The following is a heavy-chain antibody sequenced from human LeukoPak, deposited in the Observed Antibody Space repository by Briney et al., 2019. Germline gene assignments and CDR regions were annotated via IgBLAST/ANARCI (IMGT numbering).Heavy chain of an antibody. CDR1: GFTFSSYW. D-gene: IGHD2-2*01. CDR2: INSDGSST. CDR3: ARGCSTTSCYYWYFDL. V-gene: IGHV3-74*01. J-gene: IGHJ2*01. Sequence: PTGGSMRLSCAASGFTFSSYWMHWVRQAPGKGLVWVSRINSDGSSTSYADSVKGRFTISRDNAKNTLYLQMNSLRAEDTALYYCARGCSTTSCYYWYFDLWGRGTLVTVSS.